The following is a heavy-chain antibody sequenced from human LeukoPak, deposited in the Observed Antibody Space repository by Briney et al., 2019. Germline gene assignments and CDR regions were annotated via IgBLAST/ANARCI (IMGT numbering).Heavy chain of an antibody. V-gene: IGHV5-51*01. CDR2: IYPGDSDT. D-gene: IGHD3-3*01. CDR1: GYSFTSYW. Sequence: GESLKISCKGSGYSFTSYWIGWVRQMPGKGLEWMGIIYPGDSDTRYSPSFQGQVTISADKSISTAYLQWSSLKASDTAMYYCARRNVLRFLESPANYYYYYMDVWGKGTTVTVSS. CDR3: ARRNVLRFLESPANYYYYYMDV. J-gene: IGHJ6*03.